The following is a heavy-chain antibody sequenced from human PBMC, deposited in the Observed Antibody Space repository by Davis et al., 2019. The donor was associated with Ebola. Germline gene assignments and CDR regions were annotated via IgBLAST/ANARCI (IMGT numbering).Heavy chain of an antibody. D-gene: IGHD1-1*01. V-gene: IGHV1-8*01. J-gene: IGHJ4*02. CDR1: GYTFTSSN. CDR3: ARNPATLAYIDY. Sequence: AASVKVSCKASGYTFTSSNINWVRQAAGQGLEWMGWMNPNNANTGYAQNFQGRLSMTRNTSISTAYMELSGLRSEDTAVYYCARNPATLAYIDYWGQGTLVTVSS. CDR2: MNPNNANT.